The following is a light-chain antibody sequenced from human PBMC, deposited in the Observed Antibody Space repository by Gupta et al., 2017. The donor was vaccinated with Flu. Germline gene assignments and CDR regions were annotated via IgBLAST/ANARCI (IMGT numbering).Light chain of an antibody. V-gene: IGKV3-20*01. CDR3: QQDNNSPVT. CDR1: QSVSSSY. J-gene: IGKJ1*01. Sequence: IVLTQSPGTLSLSPGERATLSCRASQSVSSSYLAWYQQKPGQAPRRLIYGASSRATGIPDRFSGSGSGTDFTLTISRLEPEDFAVYYCQQDNNSPVTFGQGTKVEIK. CDR2: GAS.